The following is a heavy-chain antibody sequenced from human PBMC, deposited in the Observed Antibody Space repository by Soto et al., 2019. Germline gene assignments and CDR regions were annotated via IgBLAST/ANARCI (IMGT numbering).Heavy chain of an antibody. Sequence: QITLKESGPTLVKPTQTLTLTCTFSGFSFTTDAVGVGWIRQPPGEALEWLALIFWDDEKRYRPSLRGTLTITKDNSKNQVVLTMTNMDPLDTATYYCAHGARQRGYMFDYWGQGTPVTVSS. V-gene: IGHV2-5*02. CDR3: AHGARQRGYMFDY. CDR2: IFWDDEK. J-gene: IGHJ4*02. D-gene: IGHD5-18*01. CDR1: GFSFTTDAVG.